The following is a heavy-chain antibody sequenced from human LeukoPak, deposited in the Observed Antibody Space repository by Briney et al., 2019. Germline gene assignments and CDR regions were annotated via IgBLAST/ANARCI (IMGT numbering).Heavy chain of an antibody. CDR1: GFTFSNYA. V-gene: IGHV3-23*01. J-gene: IGHJ4*02. CDR2: IVGSGSST. Sequence: QTGGSLRLSCAASGFTFSNYAMSWVRQAPGKGLEWVSAIVGSGSSTYYADSVKGRLTISRDNSKNTLYLQLNRLRAEDTAVYYCAKWGDYDILTGYYDSDYWGQGTLVTVSS. D-gene: IGHD3-9*01. CDR3: AKWGDYDILTGYYDSDY.